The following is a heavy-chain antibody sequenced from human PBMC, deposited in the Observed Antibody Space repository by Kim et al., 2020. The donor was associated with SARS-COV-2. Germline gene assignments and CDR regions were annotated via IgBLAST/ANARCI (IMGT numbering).Heavy chain of an antibody. CDR1: GFTFSGSA. CDR2: IRSKANSYAT. Sequence: GGSLRLSCAASGFTFSGSAMHWVRRASGKGLEWVGRIRSKANSYATAYAASVKGRFTISRDDSKNTAYLQMNSLKTEDTAVYYCTRPPSGSYYNFHAFDIWGQGTMVTVSS. V-gene: IGHV3-73*01. CDR3: TRPPSGSYYNFHAFDI. D-gene: IGHD3-10*01. J-gene: IGHJ3*02.